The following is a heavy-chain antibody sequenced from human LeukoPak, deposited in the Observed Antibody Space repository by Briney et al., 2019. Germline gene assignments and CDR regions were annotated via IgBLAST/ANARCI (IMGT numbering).Heavy chain of an antibody. Sequence: PGGSLRLSCAASGFTFSSYAMSWVRQAPGKGLEWVSAISGSGGSTYYADSVKGRFTISRDNSKNTLYLQKNSLRAEDTAVYYCAKGHSFMVRGVIVDYWGQGTLVTVSS. CDR2: ISGSGGST. J-gene: IGHJ4*02. CDR1: GFTFSSYA. D-gene: IGHD3-10*01. CDR3: AKGHSFMVRGVIVDY. V-gene: IGHV3-23*01.